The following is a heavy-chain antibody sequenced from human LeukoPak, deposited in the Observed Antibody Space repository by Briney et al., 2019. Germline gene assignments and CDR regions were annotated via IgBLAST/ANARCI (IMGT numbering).Heavy chain of an antibody. D-gene: IGHD1-7*01. CDR1: GYTFTGYY. CDR3: AREYWNFAWFDP. Sequence: ASVKVSCKASGYTFTGYYMHWVRQAPGQGLEWMGWINPNSGGTNYAQKFQGRVTMTRDTSISTAYMELSRLRSDDTAVYYCAREYWNFAWFDPWGQGTLVTVSS. CDR2: INPNSGGT. J-gene: IGHJ5*02. V-gene: IGHV1-2*02.